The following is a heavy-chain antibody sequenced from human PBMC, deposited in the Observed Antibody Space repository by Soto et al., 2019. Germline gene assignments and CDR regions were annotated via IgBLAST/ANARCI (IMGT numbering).Heavy chain of an antibody. CDR3: AREGEMPYYYYGMDV. Sequence: ASVKVSCKASGYTFTTYGISWVRQAPGQGLEWMGWISGYNGHTKYAQKFQGRVTMTTDTSTSTVYMDLRSLRSDDTAVYYCAREGEMPYYYYGMDVWGQGTTVTVSS. V-gene: IGHV1-18*01. D-gene: IGHD3-16*01. CDR2: ISGYNGHT. J-gene: IGHJ6*02. CDR1: GYTFTTYG.